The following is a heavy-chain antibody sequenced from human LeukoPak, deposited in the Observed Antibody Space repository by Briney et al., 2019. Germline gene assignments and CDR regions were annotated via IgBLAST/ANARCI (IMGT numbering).Heavy chain of an antibody. J-gene: IGHJ4*02. V-gene: IGHV4-34*12. CDR3: ASTYYGSHFDY. CDR2: IFYSGST. CDR1: GGSFSGYY. D-gene: IGHD3-3*01. Sequence: SETLSLTCAVYGGSFSGYYWGWIRQPPGKGLEWIGNIFYSGSTYYSPSLKSRVTISVDTSKNQFSLKLSSVTAADTAVYYCASTYYGSHFDYWGQGTLVTVSS.